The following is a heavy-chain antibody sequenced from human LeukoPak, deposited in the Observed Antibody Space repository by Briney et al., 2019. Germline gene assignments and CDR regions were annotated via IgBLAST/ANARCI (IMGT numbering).Heavy chain of an antibody. CDR2: ISSSSSTI. Sequence: PGGSLRLSCAASGFTFGSYSMNWVRQAPGKGLEWVSYISSSSSTIYYADSVKGRFTISRDNAKNSLYLQMNSLRAEDTAVYYCARDRTLLRYFDWSHFDYWGQGTLVTVSS. V-gene: IGHV3-48*01. CDR1: GFTFGSYS. D-gene: IGHD3-9*01. J-gene: IGHJ4*02. CDR3: ARDRTLLRYFDWSHFDY.